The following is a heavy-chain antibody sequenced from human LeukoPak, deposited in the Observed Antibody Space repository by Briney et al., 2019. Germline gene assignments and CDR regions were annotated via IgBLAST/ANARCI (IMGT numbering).Heavy chain of an antibody. CDR3: ARERYDFWNSYYYYYMDV. J-gene: IGHJ6*03. Sequence: SQTLSLTCTVSGGSISSGSYYWSWIRQPAGKGLEWIGRIYTSGSTNYNPSLKSRVTISVDTSQNQFSLKLSSVTAADTAVYYCARERYDFWNSYYYYYMDVWGKGTTVTVSS. V-gene: IGHV4-61*02. CDR2: IYTSGST. CDR1: GGSISSGSYY. D-gene: IGHD3-3*01.